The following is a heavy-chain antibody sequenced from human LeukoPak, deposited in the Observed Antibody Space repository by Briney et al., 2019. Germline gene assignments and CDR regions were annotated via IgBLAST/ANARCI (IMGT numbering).Heavy chain of an antibody. CDR2: IRSKANSYAT. D-gene: IGHD1/OR15-1a*01. J-gene: IGHJ4*02. V-gene: IGHV3-73*01. Sequence: GSLRLSCAASGFTFSGSAMHWVRQASGKGLEWVGRIRSKANSYATAYAASVKGRFTISRDDAKNTLYLQMNSLRAEDTAVYYCARDVFTVAGTGTIDYWGEGTLVTVSS. CDR1: GFTFSGSA. CDR3: ARDVFTVAGTGTIDY.